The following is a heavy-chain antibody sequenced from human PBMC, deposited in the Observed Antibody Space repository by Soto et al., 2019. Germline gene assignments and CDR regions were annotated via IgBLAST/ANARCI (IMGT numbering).Heavy chain of an antibody. CDR1: GGSISSYY. D-gene: IGHD5-12*01. CDR2: IYYSGST. Sequence: QVQLQESGPGLVKPSETLSLTCTVSGGSISSYYWSWIRQPPGTGLEWIGYIYYSGSTNYNPSLKSRVTISVATSKNQFSLKLSSVTAADTAVYYCARDDPTYSGYDLVYWGQGTLVTVSS. J-gene: IGHJ4*02. V-gene: IGHV4-59*01. CDR3: ARDDPTYSGYDLVY.